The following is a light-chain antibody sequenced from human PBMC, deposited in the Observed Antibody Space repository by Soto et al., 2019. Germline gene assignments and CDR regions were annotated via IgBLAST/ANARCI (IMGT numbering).Light chain of an antibody. Sequence: DIQMTQSPSSLSASVGDRVTITCRASQTISNYLNWYQQKSGKAPKVLIYGASRLQSGVPSRYSGSGVGTDFTITISGLKPEDSATYYCQQSYSSTYTFGTGTKVDIK. CDR3: QQSYSSTYT. J-gene: IGKJ3*01. CDR2: GAS. CDR1: QTISNY. V-gene: IGKV1-39*01.